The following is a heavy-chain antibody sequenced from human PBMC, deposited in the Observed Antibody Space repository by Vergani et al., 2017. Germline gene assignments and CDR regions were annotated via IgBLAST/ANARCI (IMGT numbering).Heavy chain of an antibody. J-gene: IGHJ4*02. D-gene: IGHD3-22*01. Sequence: QVQLVQSGAEVKKPGASVKVSCKASGYTFTGYYMHWVRQAPGQGLEWMGWINPNSGGTNYAQKFQGRVTMTRDTSISTAYMELSRLRSDDTAVYYCARDRYYYDSSGYWDYFDYWSQGTLVTVSS. CDR2: INPNSGGT. CDR3: ARDRYYYDSSGYWDYFDY. CDR1: GYTFTGYY. V-gene: IGHV1-2*02.